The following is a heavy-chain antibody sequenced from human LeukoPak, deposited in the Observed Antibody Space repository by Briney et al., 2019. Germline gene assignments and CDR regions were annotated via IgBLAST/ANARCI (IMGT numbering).Heavy chain of an antibody. V-gene: IGHV1-2*02. D-gene: IGHD2-15*01. CDR1: GYTFTGYY. J-gene: IGHJ5*02. Sequence: ASVKVSCKASGYTFTGYYMHWVRQAPGQGLEWMGWINPNSGGTNYAQKFQGRVTMTRDTSISTAYMELSRLRSDDTAVYYCARGRKDIVVVVAAPQGVNWFDPWGQGTLVTVSS. CDR3: ARGRKDIVVVVAAPQGVNWFDP. CDR2: INPNSGGT.